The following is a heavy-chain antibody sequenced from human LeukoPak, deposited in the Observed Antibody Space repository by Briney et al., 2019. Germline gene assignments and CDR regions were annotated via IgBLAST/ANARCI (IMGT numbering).Heavy chain of an antibody. D-gene: IGHD2-2*01. J-gene: IGHJ6*02. CDR2: IIPIFGTT. CDR1: GGTLSSYA. Sequence: SVKVSCKASGGTLSSYAISRVRQAPGQRLEWMGGIIPIFGTTKYSRKFQGRVTITAAESTGTAFMDLNSLTSDDTAVYYCASRYCGSANCQWGDYYYYGMDGWGQGTTVTVSS. V-gene: IGHV1-69*13. CDR3: ASRYCGSANCQWGDYYYYGMDG.